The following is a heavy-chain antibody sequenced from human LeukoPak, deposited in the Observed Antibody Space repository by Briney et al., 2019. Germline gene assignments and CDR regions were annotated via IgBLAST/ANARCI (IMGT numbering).Heavy chain of an antibody. J-gene: IGHJ4*02. CDR2: ISGSSSHT. CDR3: AKEGDYSNAAPEWGFDS. V-gene: IGHV3-23*01. D-gene: IGHD4-17*01. Sequence: GGSLRLSCAASGFTFSIYAMSWVRQAPGRGLEWVSGISGSSSHTLDADSVRGRFIISRDNTRNTLYLHMNSLRAEDTALYYCAKEGDYSNAAPEWGFDSWGQGTLVTVSS. CDR1: GFTFSIYA.